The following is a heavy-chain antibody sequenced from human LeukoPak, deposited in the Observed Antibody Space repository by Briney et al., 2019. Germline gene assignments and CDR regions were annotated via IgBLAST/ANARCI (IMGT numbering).Heavy chain of an antibody. D-gene: IGHD3-10*01. J-gene: IGHJ4*02. V-gene: IGHV1-18*01. Sequence: AASVKVSCKASGYTFTSYGISWVRQAPGQGLEWMGWISAYNGNTNYAQKLQGRVTMTRDTSISTAYMELSSLRSDDTAVYYCARKFLGSRGYYFDYWGQGTLVTVSS. CDR2: ISAYNGNT. CDR3: ARKFLGSRGYYFDY. CDR1: GYTFTSYG.